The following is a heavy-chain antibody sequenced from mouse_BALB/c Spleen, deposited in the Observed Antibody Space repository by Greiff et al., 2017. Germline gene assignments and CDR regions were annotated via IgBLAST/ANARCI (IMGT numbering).Heavy chain of an antibody. Sequence: VKLMESGAELVRPGTSVKVSCKASGYAFTNYLIEWVKQRPGQGLEWIGVINPGSGGTNYNEKFKGKATLTADKSSSTAYMQLSSLTSDDSAVYFCATLYDGYSFDVWGAGTTVTVSS. CDR2: INPGSGGT. CDR1: GYAFTNYL. D-gene: IGHD2-3*01. J-gene: IGHJ1*01. CDR3: ATLYDGYSFDV. V-gene: IGHV1-54*01.